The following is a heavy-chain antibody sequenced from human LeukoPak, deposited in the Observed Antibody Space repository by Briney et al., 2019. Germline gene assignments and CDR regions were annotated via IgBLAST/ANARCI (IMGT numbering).Heavy chain of an antibody. CDR1: GFTFSSDA. CDR2: ISGSGGST. D-gene: IGHD3-10*01. Sequence: GGSLRLSCAASGFTFSSDAMSWVRQAPGKGLEWVSAISGSGGSTYYADSVKGRFTISRDNSKNTLCLQMNSLRAEDTAVYYCARDKEGGSGSMDYWGLGTLVTVSS. V-gene: IGHV3-23*01. J-gene: IGHJ4*02. CDR3: ARDKEGGSGSMDY.